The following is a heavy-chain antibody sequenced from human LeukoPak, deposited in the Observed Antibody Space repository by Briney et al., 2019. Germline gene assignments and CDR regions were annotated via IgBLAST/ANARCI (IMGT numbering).Heavy chain of an antibody. CDR3: ARDSGRYCSSTSCPDQNP. D-gene: IGHD2-2*01. J-gene: IGHJ5*02. Sequence: GASVKVSCKASGYTFTSYGISWVRQAPGQGLEWMGWISAYNGNTNYAQKLQGRVTMTTDTSTSTAYMELSSLRSEDTAVYYCARDSGRYCSSTSCPDQNPWGQGTLVTVSS. CDR1: GYTFTSYG. V-gene: IGHV1-18*01. CDR2: ISAYNGNT.